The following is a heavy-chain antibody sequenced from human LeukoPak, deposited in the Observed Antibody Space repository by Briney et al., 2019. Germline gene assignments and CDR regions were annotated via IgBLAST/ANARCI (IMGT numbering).Heavy chain of an antibody. D-gene: IGHD1-1*01. J-gene: IGHJ3*02. CDR1: GNYW. CDR3: AKDNGWNDPNGAFDI. V-gene: IGHV3-74*01. Sequence: GGSLRLSCAASGNYWMHWVRQVPGKGLVWVSHINSDGSWTSYADSVKGRFTISRDNAKNSLYLQMNSLRAEDTALYYCAKDNGWNDPNGAFDIWGQGTMVTVSS. CDR2: INSDGSWT.